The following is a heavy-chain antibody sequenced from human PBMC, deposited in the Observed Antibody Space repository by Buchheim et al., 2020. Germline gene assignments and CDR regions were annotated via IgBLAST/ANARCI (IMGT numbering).Heavy chain of an antibody. V-gene: IGHV3-30*18. CDR2: ISYDGSNK. J-gene: IGHJ4*02. CDR3: AKAGAGAPLDY. CDR1: GFTFSSYG. Sequence: VQLVESGGGLVQPGGSLRLSCAASGFTFSSYGMHWVRQAPGKGLEWVAVISYDGSNKYYADSVKGRFTISRDNSKKTLYLQMNSLRAEDTAVYYCAKAGAGAPLDYWGQGTL. D-gene: IGHD4/OR15-4a*01.